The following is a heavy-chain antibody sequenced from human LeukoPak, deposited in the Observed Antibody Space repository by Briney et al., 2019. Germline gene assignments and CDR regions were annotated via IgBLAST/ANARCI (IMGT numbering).Heavy chain of an antibody. CDR3: AKERPDQLFDFDY. V-gene: IGHV3-23*01. J-gene: IGHJ4*02. CDR1: GFTLSSHA. D-gene: IGHD3-10*02. CDR2: FSGGGHT. Sequence: GGSLRLSCAVSGFTLSSHAMSWVRQGPGKGLESVSAFSGGGHTYYVDSVKGRFTISRDNSKNTLYLQMNSLRGEDTAVYYCAKERPDQLFDFDYWGQGTLVTVSS.